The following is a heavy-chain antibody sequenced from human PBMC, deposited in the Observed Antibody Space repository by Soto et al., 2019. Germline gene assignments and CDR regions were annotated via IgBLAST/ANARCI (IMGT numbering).Heavy chain of an antibody. Sequence: EVQLVESGGGLIQPGGSLRLSCAASGFTVSSNYMSWVRQAPGKGLEWVSVIYSGGSTYYADSVKGRFTISRDNSKNTLYLQRNSLRAEDTAVYYCARDRVESGYPEYFQHWGQGTLVTASS. D-gene: IGHD3-22*01. J-gene: IGHJ1*01. CDR1: GFTVSSNY. V-gene: IGHV3-53*01. CDR2: IYSGGST. CDR3: ARDRVESGYPEYFQH.